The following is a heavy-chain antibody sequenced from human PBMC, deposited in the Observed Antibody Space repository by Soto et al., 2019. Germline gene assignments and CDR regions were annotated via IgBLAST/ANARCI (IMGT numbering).Heavy chain of an antibody. V-gene: IGHV3-33*01. Sequence: GGSLRLSCAASGFTFSSYGMHWVRQAPGKGLEWVAVIWYDGSNKYYADSVKGRFTISRDNSKNTLYLQMNSLRAEDTAVYYCARGEAYYYDSSGYYSKWFDPWGQGTLVTVSS. CDR1: GFTFSSYG. D-gene: IGHD3-22*01. CDR2: IWYDGSNK. CDR3: ARGEAYYYDSSGYYSKWFDP. J-gene: IGHJ5*02.